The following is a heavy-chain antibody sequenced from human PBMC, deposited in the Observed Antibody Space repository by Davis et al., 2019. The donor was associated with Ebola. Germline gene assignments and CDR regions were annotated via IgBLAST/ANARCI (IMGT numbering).Heavy chain of an antibody. J-gene: IGHJ5*02. Sequence: SETLSLTCTVSGGSISSYYWSWIRQPPGKGLEWIGYIYYSGSTNYNPSLKSRVTISVDTSKNQFSLKLSSVTAADTAVYYCARAYSSGWNWFDPWGQGTLVTVSS. CDR1: GGSISSYY. D-gene: IGHD6-19*01. CDR2: IYYSGST. V-gene: IGHV4-59*01. CDR3: ARAYSSGWNWFDP.